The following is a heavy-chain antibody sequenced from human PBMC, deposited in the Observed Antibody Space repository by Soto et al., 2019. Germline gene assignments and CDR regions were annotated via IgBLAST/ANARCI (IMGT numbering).Heavy chain of an antibody. Sequence: PGGSLRLSCAASGFTFDDYTMHWVRQAPGKGLEWVSLISWDGGSTYYADSVKGRFTISRDNSKNSLYLQMSSLRAEDTAVYYCARDGSGDDSSWYGYYYYGMDVWGQGTTVTVSS. CDR1: GFTFDDYT. J-gene: IGHJ6*02. CDR3: ARDGSGDDSSWYGYYYYGMDV. D-gene: IGHD6-13*01. CDR2: ISWDGGST. V-gene: IGHV3-43*01.